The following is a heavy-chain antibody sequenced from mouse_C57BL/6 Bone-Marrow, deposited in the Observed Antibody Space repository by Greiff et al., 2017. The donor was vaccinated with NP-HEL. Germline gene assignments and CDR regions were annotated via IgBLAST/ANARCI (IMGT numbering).Heavy chain of an antibody. CDR1: GYTFTSYW. V-gene: IGHV1-55*01. CDR3: ARENYGSSLGY. D-gene: IGHD1-1*01. J-gene: IGHJ2*01. Sequence: QVQLQPGAELVKPGASVKMSCKASGYTFTSYWITWVKQRPGQGLEWIGDIYPGSGSTNYNEKFKSKATLTVDTSSSTAYMQLSSLTSEDSAVYYCARENYGSSLGYWGQGTTLTVSS. CDR2: IYPGSGST.